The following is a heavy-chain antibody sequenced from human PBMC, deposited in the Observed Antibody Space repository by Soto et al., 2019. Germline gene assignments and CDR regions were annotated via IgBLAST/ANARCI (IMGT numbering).Heavy chain of an antibody. D-gene: IGHD1-26*01. CDR3: ASLIVGSGFDI. CDR1: GFIFSSFW. Sequence: GGSLRLSCAASGFIFSSFWMHWVRQAPGKGLVWVSHINSDGSSTTYADSVKGRFTISRDNAKNTLYLQMNSLRAEDTAVYYCASLIVGSGFDIWGQGTMVTVSS. V-gene: IGHV3-74*03. J-gene: IGHJ3*02. CDR2: INSDGSST.